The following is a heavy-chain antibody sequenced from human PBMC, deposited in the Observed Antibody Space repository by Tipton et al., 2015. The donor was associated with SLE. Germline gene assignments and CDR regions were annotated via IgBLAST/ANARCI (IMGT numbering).Heavy chain of an antibody. D-gene: IGHD6-6*01. CDR3: ARAVEKLVPPDY. J-gene: IGHJ4*02. CDR2: IYYSGRT. Sequence: TLSLTCTVSGGSISSSSYYWGWIRQPPGKGLEWIGSIYYSGRTYYNPSLKSRVTISVDTSKNQFSLKLSSVTAADTAVYYCARAVEKLVPPDYWGQGTLVTVSS. CDR1: GGSISSSSYY. V-gene: IGHV4-39*07.